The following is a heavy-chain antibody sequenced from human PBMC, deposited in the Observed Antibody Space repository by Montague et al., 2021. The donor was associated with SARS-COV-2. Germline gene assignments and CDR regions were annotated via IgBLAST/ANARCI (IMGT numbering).Heavy chain of an antibody. CDR2: INHTGST. V-gene: IGHV4-34*01. Sequence: SETLSLTCAVYGGSFSNKYWTWIRQPPGKGLEWIGEINHTGSTNYKPSLKRRVTISVDTSKNQFSLKVSSVTAADTAVYYCAGNPNSIVGPNGDWFDPWGQGTLVTVSS. CDR1: GGSFSNKY. CDR3: AGNPNSIVGPNGDWFDP. J-gene: IGHJ5*02. D-gene: IGHD1-26*01.